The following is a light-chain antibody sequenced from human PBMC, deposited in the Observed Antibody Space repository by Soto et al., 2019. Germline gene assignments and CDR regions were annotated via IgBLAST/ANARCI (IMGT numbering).Light chain of an antibody. V-gene: IGLV4-69*01. J-gene: IGLJ2*01. CDR3: QTRGTGIVV. Sequence: QAVLTQSPSASASLGASVKLTCTLSSGHSSYAIAWHQQQPEKGPRYLMKLNSDGSHSKGDGIPDRFSGSSSGAERYLTIPSLQSEDEADHYYQTRGTGIVVFGGGTKVTVL. CDR1: SGHSSYA. CDR2: LNSDGSH.